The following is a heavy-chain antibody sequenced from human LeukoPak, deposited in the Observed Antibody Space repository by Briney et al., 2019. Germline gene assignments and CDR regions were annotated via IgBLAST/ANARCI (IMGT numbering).Heavy chain of an antibody. CDR1: GFTVSSNY. V-gene: IGHV3-53*01. CDR2: IYSGGST. Sequence: PGGSLRLSCAASGFTVSSNYMSWVRQAPGKGLERVSVIYSGGSTYYADSVKGRFTISRDNSKNTLYLQMNSLRAEDTAVYYCARDRYSSGWFDYWGQGTLVTVSS. J-gene: IGHJ4*02. D-gene: IGHD6-19*01. CDR3: ARDRYSSGWFDY.